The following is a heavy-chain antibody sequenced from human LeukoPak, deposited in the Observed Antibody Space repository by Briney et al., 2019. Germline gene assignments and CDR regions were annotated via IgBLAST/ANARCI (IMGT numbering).Heavy chain of an antibody. J-gene: IGHJ4*02. Sequence: PGRSLRHSCAASGLTVSNYAMHWVRHAPGKGLEWGAVISFDGNIKYYVDSVKGRFTISRDNSENTLYLQMDSLRPEDTAVYYCASSSAWKEVYYWGQGTLVTVSS. V-gene: IGHV3-30*04. CDR1: GLTVSNYA. CDR2: ISFDGNIK. CDR3: ASSSAWKEVYY. D-gene: IGHD6-25*01.